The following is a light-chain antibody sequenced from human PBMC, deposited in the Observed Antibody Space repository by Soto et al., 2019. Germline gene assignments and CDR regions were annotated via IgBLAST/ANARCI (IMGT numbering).Light chain of an antibody. Sequence: EIVLTQSPVTVSLSTGERATLSGRVSQSVSSYLAWYQQKPGQAPRLLIYDASNRATGIPDRFSGSGSGTDFTLTISRLEPEDFAVYYCQQYGSSHTWTFGQGTKV. J-gene: IGKJ1*01. CDR2: DAS. V-gene: IGKV3-20*01. CDR1: QSVSSY. CDR3: QQYGSSHTWT.